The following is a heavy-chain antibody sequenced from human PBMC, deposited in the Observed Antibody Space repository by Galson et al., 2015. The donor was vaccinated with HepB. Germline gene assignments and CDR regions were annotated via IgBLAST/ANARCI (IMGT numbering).Heavy chain of an antibody. CDR2: SYSRGST. CDR1: DASISLYY. CDR3: ARVKSIGDSRVDTMDV. Sequence: SETLSLTCIVSDASISLYYWSWIRQPPGKGLEWIGYSYSRGSTNYNPSLRSRLTISVDTSKNQLSLQLTSVTSADTAVYYCARVKSIGDSRVDTMDVWGQGTTVTVSS. V-gene: IGHV4-59*01. D-gene: IGHD2-21*01. J-gene: IGHJ6*02.